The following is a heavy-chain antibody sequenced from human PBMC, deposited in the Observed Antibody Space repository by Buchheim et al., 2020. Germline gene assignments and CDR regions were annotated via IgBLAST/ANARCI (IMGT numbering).Heavy chain of an antibody. D-gene: IGHD4-17*01. CDR2: IYYSGTT. V-gene: IGHV4-61*01. CDR1: GGSVSSGSYY. CDR3: ARSWVNYYGEAALYYYMDV. J-gene: IGHJ6*03. Sequence: QVQLQESGPGLVKPSETLSLTCTVSGGSVSSGSYYWSWIRQPPGKGLEWIGFIYYSGTTNYNPSFKSRVTISVDTSKNQFSLKLSSVTAADTAVYYCARSWVNYYGEAALYYYMDVWGKGTT.